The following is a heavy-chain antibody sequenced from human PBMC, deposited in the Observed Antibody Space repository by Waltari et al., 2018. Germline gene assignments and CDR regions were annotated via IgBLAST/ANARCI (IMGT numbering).Heavy chain of an antibody. CDR3: ARIKAGAVLNDY. V-gene: IGHV3-7*01. CDR2: IKQDGSEK. CDR1: GFTFSSYW. J-gene: IGHJ4*02. Sequence: EVQLVESGGGLVQPGGSLRLSCAASGFTFSSYWLSCVRQAPGKGLEWVANIKQDGSEKYYVDSVKGRFTISRDNAKNSLYLQMNSLRAEDTAVYYCARIKAGAVLNDYWGQGTLVTVSS. D-gene: IGHD1-1*01.